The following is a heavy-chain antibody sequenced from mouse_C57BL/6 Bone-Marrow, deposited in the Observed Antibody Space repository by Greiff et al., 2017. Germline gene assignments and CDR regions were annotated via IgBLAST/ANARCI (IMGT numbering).Heavy chain of an antibody. V-gene: IGHV1-55*01. CDR2: IYPGSGST. D-gene: IGHD2-3*01. CDR3: ARGRYDGYFAWFAY. CDR1: GYTFTSYW. Sequence: QVQLQQPGAELVKPGASVKMSCKASGYTFTSYWITWVKQRPGQGLEWMGDIYPGSGSTNYKEKFKSRATLTVDTSSSTAYMQLSSLTSEDSAVYYCARGRYDGYFAWFAYWGQGTLVTVSA. J-gene: IGHJ3*01.